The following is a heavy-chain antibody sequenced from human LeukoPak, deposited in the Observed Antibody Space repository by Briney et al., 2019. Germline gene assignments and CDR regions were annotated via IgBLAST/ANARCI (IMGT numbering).Heavy chain of an antibody. CDR2: IYYSGYT. J-gene: IGHJ5*02. D-gene: IGHD3-22*01. Sequence: PSETLSLTCTVSGGSISSGDYYWSWIRQPPGRGLEWIGYIYYSGYTYYNPSLQSRVTMSIDTSKNQFSLKLSSVTAADTAVYYCARALIDSSGCYSSWGQGTLVTVSS. V-gene: IGHV4-30-4*08. CDR1: GGSISSGDYY. CDR3: ARALIDSSGCYSS.